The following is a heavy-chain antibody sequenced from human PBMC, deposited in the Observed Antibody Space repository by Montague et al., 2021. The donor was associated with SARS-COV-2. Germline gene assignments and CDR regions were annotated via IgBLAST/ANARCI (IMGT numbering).Heavy chain of an antibody. CDR1: GFTFSSHG. D-gene: IGHD6-13*01. Sequence: SLSLSCAASGFTFSSHGMHWVRQAPGKGLEWVAVMWYDGSKENYADSVKGRFTISRDNSEHMLYLQLNSLRAEDTAVYYCARDTYSSTSETLDFWGRGTLVTVSS. J-gene: IGHJ4*02. V-gene: IGHV3-33*01. CDR2: MWYDGSKE. CDR3: ARDTYSSTSETLDF.